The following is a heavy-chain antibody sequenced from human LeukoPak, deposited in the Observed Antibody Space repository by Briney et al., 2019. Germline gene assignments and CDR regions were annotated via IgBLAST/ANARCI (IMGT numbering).Heavy chain of an antibody. V-gene: IGHV1-2*02. CDR1: GNTFTGYY. CDR2: INPNSGGT. Sequence: ASVKVSCKSSGNTFTGYYIHWVRQAPGQGLEWMGWINPNSGGTNYAQKFQGRVTMTRDTSISTAYMELSRLRSDDTAVYYCARPHDFWSAYAFDIWGQGTMVTVSS. CDR3: ARPHDFWSAYAFDI. D-gene: IGHD3-3*01. J-gene: IGHJ3*02.